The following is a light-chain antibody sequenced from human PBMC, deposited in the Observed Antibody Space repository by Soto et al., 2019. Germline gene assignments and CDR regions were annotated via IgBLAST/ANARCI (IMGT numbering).Light chain of an antibody. CDR2: EVS. Sequence: QSALTQPASVSGSPGQSITISCTGTSSDVGGYSYVSWYQQHPGKTPKLMIYEVSNRPSGVSHRFSGSKSGNTASLTIPGLQTEDEADYYCSSFSSITREVFGGGTQLIVL. J-gene: IGLJ2*01. CDR1: SSDVGGYSY. CDR3: SSFSSITREV. V-gene: IGLV2-14*01.